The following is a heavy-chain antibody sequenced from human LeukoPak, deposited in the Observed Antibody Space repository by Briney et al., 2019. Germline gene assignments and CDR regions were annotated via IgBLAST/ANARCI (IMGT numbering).Heavy chain of an antibody. CDR2: IIPIFGTA. Sequence: GASVKVSCKASGGTFSSYAISWVRQAPGQGLEWMGGIIPIFGTANYAQKFQGRVTITADESTSTAYMELSSLRSEDTAVYYCARDRQYDILTGYYVWGQGTLVTVSS. D-gene: IGHD3-9*01. CDR1: GGTFSSYA. V-gene: IGHV1-69*13. J-gene: IGHJ4*02. CDR3: ARDRQYDILTGYYV.